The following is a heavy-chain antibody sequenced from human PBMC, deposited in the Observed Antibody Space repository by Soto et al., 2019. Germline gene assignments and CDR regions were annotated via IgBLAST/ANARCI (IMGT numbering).Heavy chain of an antibody. CDR2: ISYDGSNK. J-gene: IGHJ4*02. D-gene: IGHD3-22*01. V-gene: IGHV3-30-3*01. Sequence: QVQLVESGGGVVQPGRSLRLSCAASGFTFSSYAMHWVRQAPGKGLEWVAVISYDGSNKYYADSVKGRFTISRDNSKNTLYLQMNSLRAEDTAVYYCARPITMIVVVDSEFDYWGQGTLVTVSS. CDR3: ARPITMIVVVDSEFDY. CDR1: GFTFSSYA.